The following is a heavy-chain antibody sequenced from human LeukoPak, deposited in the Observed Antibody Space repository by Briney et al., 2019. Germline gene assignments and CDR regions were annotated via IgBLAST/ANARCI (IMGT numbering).Heavy chain of an antibody. D-gene: IGHD6-6*01. CDR1: GYTFTSYD. CDR3: ARDRIEYSSSSGYFQH. Sequence: ASVKVSCKASGYTFTSYDINWVRQATGQGLEWMGWMNPNSGNTGYAQKFQGRVTITRSTSISTAYMELSSLRSEDTAVYYCARDRIEYSSSSGYFQHWGQGTLVTVSS. CDR2: MNPNSGNT. V-gene: IGHV1-8*03. J-gene: IGHJ1*01.